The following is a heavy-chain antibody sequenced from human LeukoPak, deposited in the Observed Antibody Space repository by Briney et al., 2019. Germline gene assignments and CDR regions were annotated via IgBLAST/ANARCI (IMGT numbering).Heavy chain of an antibody. V-gene: IGHV4-34*12. CDR1: GGSFSSYP. CDR3: ARGAPGY. Sequence: PSETLSLTCAVYGGSFSSYPWTWIRRPPGKGLEWIGQIIHSGSTKYNPSLNGRVTMSVDTSKNQFSLKLTSVTAADTAVYYCARGAPGYWGQGTLVTVSS. D-gene: IGHD4/OR15-4a*01. CDR2: IIHSGST. J-gene: IGHJ4*02.